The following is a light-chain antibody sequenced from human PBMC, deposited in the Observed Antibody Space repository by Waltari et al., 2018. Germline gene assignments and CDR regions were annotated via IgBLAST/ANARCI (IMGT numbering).Light chain of an antibody. V-gene: IGLV2-11*01. J-gene: IGLJ1*01. CDR3: CSYAGSHTYV. CDR2: DVT. CDR1: SNNIGSYNY. Sequence: QSALTQPRSVSGSPGQSVTISCTGTSNNIGSYNYVSWYQQSPGKAPKLMIYDVTKRPSGVPHRGSASKSGNTASLTISGLQAEDEADYYCCSYAGSHTYVFGTATKVTVL.